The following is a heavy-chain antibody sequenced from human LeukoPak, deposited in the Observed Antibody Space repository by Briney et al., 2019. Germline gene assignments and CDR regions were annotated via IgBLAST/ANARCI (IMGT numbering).Heavy chain of an antibody. J-gene: IGHJ4*02. CDR3: ARRYCSGGSCFDS. V-gene: IGHV5-51*01. D-gene: IGHD2-15*01. CDR1: GYSFTSYW. CDR2: IYPGASDT. Sequence: RGESLKISCKGSGYSFTSYWIGWVRRMPGKGLEWMGIIYPGASDTRYSPSFQGQVTISADKSISTAYLQWSSLKASDTAMYYCARRYCSGGSCFDSWGQGTLVTVSS.